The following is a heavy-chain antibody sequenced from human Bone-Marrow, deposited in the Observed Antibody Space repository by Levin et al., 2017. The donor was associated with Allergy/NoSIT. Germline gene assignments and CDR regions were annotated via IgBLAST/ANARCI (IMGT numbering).Heavy chain of an antibody. V-gene: IGHV4-30-2*06. D-gene: IGHD3-10*02. CDR1: GDSIATGGFS. Sequence: LRLSCVVSGDSIATGGFSWRWVRQSPGKDLEWLGYIYHTGTTHYNPSFKSRVALSMDKSKNQFSLQLTSVTAADSAMYYCARVRDYFRWFDPWGQGTLVTVSS. CDR3: ARVRDYFRWFDP. J-gene: IGHJ5*02. CDR2: IYHTGTT.